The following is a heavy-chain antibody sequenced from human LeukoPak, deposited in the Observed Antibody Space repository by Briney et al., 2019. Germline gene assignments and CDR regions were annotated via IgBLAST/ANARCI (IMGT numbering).Heavy chain of an antibody. Sequence: SQTLSLTCAISGDSVSSNSAAWNWIRQSPSRGLEWLGRTYYRSKWYNDYAVSVKSRITINPDTSKNQFSLQLNSVTPEDTAVYHCARAYCSGGSCYPNWFDPWGQGTLVTVSS. D-gene: IGHD2-15*01. J-gene: IGHJ5*02. V-gene: IGHV6-1*01. CDR1: GDSVSSNSAA. CDR3: ARAYCSGGSCYPNWFDP. CDR2: TYYRSKWYN.